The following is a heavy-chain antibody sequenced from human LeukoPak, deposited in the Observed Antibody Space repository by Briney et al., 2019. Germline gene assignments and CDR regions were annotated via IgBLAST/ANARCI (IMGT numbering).Heavy chain of an antibody. J-gene: IGHJ4*02. D-gene: IGHD3-9*01. CDR1: GGSISSYY. V-gene: IGHV4-4*07. Sequence: PSETLSLTCTVSGGSISSYYWSWIRQPAGPALEWISRIYTSGSTNYNPSLKSLVTMSVDTSKNQFSLKLSSVTAADTAVYYCASARMTGYSDFDYWGQGTLVTVSS. CDR2: IYTSGST. CDR3: ASARMTGYSDFDY.